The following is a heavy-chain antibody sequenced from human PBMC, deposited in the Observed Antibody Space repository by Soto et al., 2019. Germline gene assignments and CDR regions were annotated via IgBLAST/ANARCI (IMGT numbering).Heavy chain of an antibody. J-gene: IGHJ4*02. CDR1: GGSFSGYY. V-gene: IGHV4-34*01. Sequence: SETLSLTCAVYGGSFSGYYLSWIRQPPGKGLEWIGEINHSGSTNYNPSLKSRVTISVDTSKNQFSLKLSSVTAADTAVYYCARGRSSSWYPLGYWGQGTLVTVSS. D-gene: IGHD6-13*01. CDR3: ARGRSSSWYPLGY. CDR2: INHSGST.